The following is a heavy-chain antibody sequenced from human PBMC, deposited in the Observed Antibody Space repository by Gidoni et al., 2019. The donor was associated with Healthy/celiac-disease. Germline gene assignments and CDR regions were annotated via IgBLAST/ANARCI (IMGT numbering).Heavy chain of an antibody. Sequence: HLQLQESGPGLVKPSATLSLTCTVPGGSISSSCYYWGWIRQPPGKGLEWIGSIYYSGSTYYNPSLKSRVTISVDTSKNQFSLKLSSVTAADTAVYYCATIDSPTPWGQGTLVTVSS. CDR3: ATIDSPTP. V-gene: IGHV4-39*01. CDR2: IYYSGST. CDR1: GGSISSSCYY. J-gene: IGHJ5*02. D-gene: IGHD3-22*01.